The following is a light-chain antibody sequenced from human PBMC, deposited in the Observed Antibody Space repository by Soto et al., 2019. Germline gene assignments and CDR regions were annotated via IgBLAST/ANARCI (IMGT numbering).Light chain of an antibody. Sequence: VVAQSPDAVSLSPKERATLSCRASQNFGSTYLAWYQQKRGQAPRFLIYGASNRATGIPDRFSGSGSGTDFTLTISSLQPEDFAFYYCQQYNKWPITFGQGTRLE. V-gene: IGKV3-20*01. J-gene: IGKJ5*01. CDR3: QQYNKWPIT. CDR2: GAS. CDR1: QNFGSTY.